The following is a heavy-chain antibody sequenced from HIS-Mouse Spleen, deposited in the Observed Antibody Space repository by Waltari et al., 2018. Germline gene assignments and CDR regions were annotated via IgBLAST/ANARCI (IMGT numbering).Heavy chain of an antibody. J-gene: IGHJ4*02. Sequence: EVQLVESGGVVVQPGGSLRLSCAASGFTFDDYAMHWVRQAPGESLEWVSLISWDGGSTYYADSVKGRFTISRDNSKNSLYLQMNSLRAEDTALYYCAKDRDGSGSYSDYWGQGTLVTVSS. CDR3: AKDRDGSGSYSDY. D-gene: IGHD3-10*01. V-gene: IGHV3-43D*03. CDR1: GFTFDDYA. CDR2: ISWDGGST.